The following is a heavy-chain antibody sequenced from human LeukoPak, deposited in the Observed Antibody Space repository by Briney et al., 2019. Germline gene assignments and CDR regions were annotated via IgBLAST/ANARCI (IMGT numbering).Heavy chain of an antibody. V-gene: IGHV3-23*01. D-gene: IGHD2-15*01. J-gene: IGHJ4*02. CDR2: ITAGGDTP. CDR3: AKSRGSGTGSYFDY. CDR1: GFTFSSNA. Sequence: GGSLRLSCAASGFTFSSNAMTWVRQAPGKGLECVSAITAGGDTPYYADSVRGRFTISRDNSRNTLYLQLNNLRAEDTAIYYCAKSRGSGTGSYFDYWGQGTLVTVSS.